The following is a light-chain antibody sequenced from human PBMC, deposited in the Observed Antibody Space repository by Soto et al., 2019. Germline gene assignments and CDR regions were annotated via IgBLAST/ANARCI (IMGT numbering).Light chain of an antibody. CDR3: QQFNSYPIT. Sequence: DIQISHSPSTLSASVGDRVTITCRASQSISSWLAWYQQKPGKAPKLLIYKASSLESGVPSRFSGSGSGTEFTLTIGGLQPDDFATYFCQQFNSYPITFGQGTRLEIK. J-gene: IGKJ5*01. CDR1: QSISSW. V-gene: IGKV1-5*03. CDR2: KAS.